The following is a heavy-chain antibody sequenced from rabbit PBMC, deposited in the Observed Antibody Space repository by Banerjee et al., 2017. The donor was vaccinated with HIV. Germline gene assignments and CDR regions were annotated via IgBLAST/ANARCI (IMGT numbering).Heavy chain of an antibody. CDR2: IYNGDGST. CDR1: GFTLSSYC. J-gene: IGHJ4*01. V-gene: IGHV1S45*01. D-gene: IGHD6-1*01. CDR3: ARADYTYAYSGYTYATYFNL. Sequence: QEQLEESGGDLVKPEGSLTLTCTASGFTLSSYCICWVRQAPGKGPEWIACIYNGDGSTYYASWAKGRFTISKTSSTTVTLQMTSLTAADTATYFCARADYTYAYSGYTYATYFNLWGPGTLVTVS.